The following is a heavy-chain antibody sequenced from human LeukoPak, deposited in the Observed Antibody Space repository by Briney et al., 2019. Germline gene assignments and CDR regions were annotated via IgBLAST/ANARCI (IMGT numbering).Heavy chain of an antibody. Sequence: PGGSLRLSCAASGFSFSNYAMHWVRQTPGKGLEWVAVISDGGTNKNYADSVKGRFTIFRDKSKSTLYLQMHSLRAEDTAVYYCARAPLEGSGSALSGDYWGQGTLVTVSS. CDR3: ARAPLEGSGSALSGDY. CDR1: GFSFSNYA. CDR2: ISDGGTNK. J-gene: IGHJ4*02. D-gene: IGHD3-10*01. V-gene: IGHV3-30-3*01.